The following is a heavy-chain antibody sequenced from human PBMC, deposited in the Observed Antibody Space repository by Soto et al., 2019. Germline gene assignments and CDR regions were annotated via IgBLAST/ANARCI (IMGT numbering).Heavy chain of an antibody. D-gene: IGHD1-26*01. Sequence: ASVKVSCKASGYTFTGHYIHWVRQAPEQGPEWMGEIGPESGATRYAQKFQGRVTMTRDMSITTVHMELNNLSPDDTAVYYCGRGRSGQIVVFYWGQGTPVTVSS. J-gene: IGHJ4*02. CDR1: GYTFTGHY. CDR3: GRGRSGQIVVFY. CDR2: IGPESGAT. V-gene: IGHV1-2*02.